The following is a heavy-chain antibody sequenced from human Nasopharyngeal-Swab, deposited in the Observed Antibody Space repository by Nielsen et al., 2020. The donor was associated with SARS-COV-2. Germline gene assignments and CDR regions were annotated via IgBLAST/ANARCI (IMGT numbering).Heavy chain of an antibody. Sequence: ASVKVSCKASGYTFTGYGISWVRQAPGQGLEWMGWISAYNGNTNYAQKLQGRVTMTTDTSTSTAYMELRSLRSDDTAVYYCARGAYDFWSALYYYYYMDVWGKGTTVTVSS. V-gene: IGHV1-18*01. CDR1: GYTFTGYG. CDR3: ARGAYDFWSALYYYYYMDV. CDR2: ISAYNGNT. D-gene: IGHD3-3*01. J-gene: IGHJ6*03.